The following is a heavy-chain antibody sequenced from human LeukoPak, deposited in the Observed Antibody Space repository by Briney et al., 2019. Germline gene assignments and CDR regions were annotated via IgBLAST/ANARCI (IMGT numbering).Heavy chain of an antibody. J-gene: IGHJ4*02. CDR2: IIPIFGTA. CDR3: ARVGYSGYEPFDY. V-gene: IGHV1-69*05. D-gene: IGHD5-12*01. CDR1: GGTFSSYA. Sequence: GSSVKVSCKASGGTFSSYAISWVRQAPGQGLEWKGRIIPIFGTANYAQKFQGRVTITTDESTSTAYMELSSLRSEDTAVYYCARVGYSGYEPFDYWGQGTLVTVSS.